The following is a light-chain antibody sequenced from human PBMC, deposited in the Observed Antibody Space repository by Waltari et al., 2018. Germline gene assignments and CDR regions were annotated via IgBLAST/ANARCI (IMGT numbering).Light chain of an antibody. CDR2: DVS. V-gene: IGLV2-11*01. CDR1: SSDVGGYNY. Sequence: QSALTQPRSVSGSPGQSVTISCTGTSSDVGGYNYFSWYQQHPGKAPKLMICDVSKRPSGVPDRFSGSKSGNAASLTISGLQSEDEADYYCCSYAGSFYVFGTGTKVTVL. J-gene: IGLJ1*01. CDR3: CSYAGSFYV.